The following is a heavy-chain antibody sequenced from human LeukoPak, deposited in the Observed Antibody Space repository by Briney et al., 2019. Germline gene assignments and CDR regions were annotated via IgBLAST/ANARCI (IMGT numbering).Heavy chain of an antibody. Sequence: SETLSLTCTVSGGSISSGDYYWSWIRQPPGKGLEWIGYIYYSGSTYYNPSLKSRVTISVDTSKNQFSLKLNSVTAADTAVYYCARYGGDYGDYFDYWGQGTLVTVSS. J-gene: IGHJ4*02. CDR1: GGSISSGDYY. CDR3: ARYGGDYGDYFDY. D-gene: IGHD4-17*01. CDR2: IYYSGST. V-gene: IGHV4-30-4*01.